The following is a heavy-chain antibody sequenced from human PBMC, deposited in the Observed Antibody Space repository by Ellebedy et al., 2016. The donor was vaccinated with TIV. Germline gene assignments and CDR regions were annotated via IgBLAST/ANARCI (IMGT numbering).Heavy chain of an antibody. D-gene: IGHD1-1*01. Sequence: PGGSLRLSCTASGFTFSSHWMHWVRQAPGKGLVWVSRIISDGSYTSYADSVKGRFTFSIDNAKNTLYLQMNSLRAEDTAVYYCARDIPQRPNPARFDPWGQGTLVTVSS. CDR1: GFTFSSHW. V-gene: IGHV3-74*01. CDR2: IISDGSYT. J-gene: IGHJ5*02. CDR3: ARDIPQRPNPARFDP.